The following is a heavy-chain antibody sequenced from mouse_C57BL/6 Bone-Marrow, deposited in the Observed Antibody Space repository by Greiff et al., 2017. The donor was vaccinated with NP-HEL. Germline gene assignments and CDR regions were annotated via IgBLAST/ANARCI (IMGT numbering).Heavy chain of an antibody. CDR1: GYTFTSYW. V-gene: IGHV1-59*01. CDR2: IDPSDSYT. J-gene: IGHJ3*01. Sequence: QVHVKQPGAELVRPGTSVKLSCKASGYTFTSYWMHWVKQRPGQGLEWIGVIDPSDSYTNYNQKFKGKATLTVDTSSSTAYMQLSSLTSVDSAVYYCARSLYYYGSSQAWFAYWGQGTLVTVSA. CDR3: ARSLYYYGSSQAWFAY. D-gene: IGHD1-1*01.